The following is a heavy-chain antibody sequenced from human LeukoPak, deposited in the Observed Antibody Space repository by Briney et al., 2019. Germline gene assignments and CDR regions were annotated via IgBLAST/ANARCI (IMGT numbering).Heavy chain of an antibody. CDR2: ISGSGRTI. D-gene: IGHD3-22*01. CDR1: GGSFSGYY. V-gene: IGHV3-11*01. J-gene: IGHJ4*02. Sequence: LSLTCAVYGGSFSGYYWSWIRQAPGKGLEWVSNISGSGRTIYYADSVKGRFTISRDNAKNSLYLQMNSLRAEDTAVYYCAKGEHYYDSSGPFDYWGQGTLVTVSS. CDR3: AKGEHYYDSSGPFDY.